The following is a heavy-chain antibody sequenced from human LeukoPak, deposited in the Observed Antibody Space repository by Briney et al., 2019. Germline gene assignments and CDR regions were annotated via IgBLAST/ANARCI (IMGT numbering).Heavy chain of an antibody. CDR1: GFTFSSYG. Sequence: GGSLRLSCAASGFTFSSYGMYWVRQAPGKGLEWVAFIRYDGSNKYYADSVKGRFTISRDNSKNTLYLQMKSLRAEDTAVYYCAKGGGYEAHCYYYYLDVWGKGTTVTISS. CDR2: IRYDGSNK. J-gene: IGHJ6*03. V-gene: IGHV3-30*02. D-gene: IGHD5-12*01. CDR3: AKGGGYEAHCYYYYLDV.